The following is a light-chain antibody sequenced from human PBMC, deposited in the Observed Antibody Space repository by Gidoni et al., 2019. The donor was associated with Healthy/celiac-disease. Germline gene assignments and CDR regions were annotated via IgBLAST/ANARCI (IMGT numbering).Light chain of an antibody. CDR3: QQSYSTPLT. J-gene: IGKJ4*01. CDR2: AAS. V-gene: IGKV1-39*01. Sequence: DIQMTQSPSSLSASVGDRVTITCRASQSISSYLNWYQQKPGKAPKLLIYAASSLQSGVPSRFSGSGSVTYFTLTISILQPEDFATDYCQQSYSTPLTFGGGTKVEIK. CDR1: QSISSY.